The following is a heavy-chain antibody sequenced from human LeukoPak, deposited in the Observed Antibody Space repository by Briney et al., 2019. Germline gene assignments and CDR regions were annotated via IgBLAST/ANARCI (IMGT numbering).Heavy chain of an antibody. V-gene: IGHV3-23*01. D-gene: IGHD2-8*02. Sequence: GGSPRLSCAASGFTFSTYAMTWVRQAPGEGLEWVSTISGNGHGTFYADSVKGRFTISRDNSRNTVYVHMNNLRDKDTARYFCAKAMDTGGFSYERGADYWGQGTLVTVSS. CDR3: AKAMDTGGFSYERGADY. CDR2: ISGNGHGT. CDR1: GFTFSTYA. J-gene: IGHJ4*02.